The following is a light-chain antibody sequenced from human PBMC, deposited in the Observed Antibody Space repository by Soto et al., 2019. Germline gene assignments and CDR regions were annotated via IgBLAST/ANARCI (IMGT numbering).Light chain of an antibody. CDR2: TSN. J-gene: IGLJ2*01. V-gene: IGLV1-44*01. CDR1: SSNIGSNT. CDR3: AAWDDSLNGVV. Sequence: QSVLTQPPSASGTPGQRVTISCSGSSSNIGSNTVNWYKQFPGTAPKLLIHTSNQRPSGVSDRFSGSKSGTSASLAISGLQSEDEADYYCAAWDDSLNGVVFAGGTKLTVL.